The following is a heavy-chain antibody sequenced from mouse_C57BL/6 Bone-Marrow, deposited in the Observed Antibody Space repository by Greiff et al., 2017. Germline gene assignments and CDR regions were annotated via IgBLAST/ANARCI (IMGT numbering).Heavy chain of an antibody. V-gene: IGHV3-6*01. J-gene: IGHJ3*01. CDR3: ARCDSWFAY. D-gene: IGHD2-4*01. CDR1: GYSITSGYY. Sequence: EVKLMESGPGLVKPSQSLSLTCSVTGYSITSGYYWNWIRQFPGNKLEWMGYISYDGSNNYNPSLKNRISITRDTSKNQFFLKLNSVTTEDTATYYCARCDSWFAYWGQGTLVTVSA. CDR2: ISYDGSN.